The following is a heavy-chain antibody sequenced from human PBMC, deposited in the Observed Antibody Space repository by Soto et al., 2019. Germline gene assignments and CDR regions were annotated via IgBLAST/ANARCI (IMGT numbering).Heavy chain of an antibody. CDR3: AKDGTYCGGDCYPIFNFDS. D-gene: IGHD2-21*02. J-gene: IGHJ4*02. CDR1: GFSFNNFG. V-gene: IGHV3-30*18. Sequence: QVHLVQSGGGVVQPGRSLRLSCAASGFSFNNFGMHWVRQAPGKGLEWVAVIAYDGSNKYYADSVRGRFTISRDDSKDTLYLKMNRLRAEDTAVYYCAKDGTYCGGDCYPIFNFDSWGQGTLVTVSS. CDR2: IAYDGSNK.